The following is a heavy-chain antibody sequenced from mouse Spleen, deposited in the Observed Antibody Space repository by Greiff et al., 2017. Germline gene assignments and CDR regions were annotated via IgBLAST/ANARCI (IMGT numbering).Heavy chain of an antibody. J-gene: IGHJ2*01. Sequence: VQLQQSGPGLVQPSQSLSITCTVSGFSLTSYGVHWVRQSPGKGLEWLGVIWSGGSTDYNAAFISRLSISKDNSKSQVFFKMNSLQADDTAIYYCARNDYGSSYYYFDYWGQGTTLTVSS. CDR2: IWSGGST. V-gene: IGHV2-2*01. CDR1: GFSLTSYG. CDR3: ARNDYGSSYYYFDY. D-gene: IGHD1-1*01.